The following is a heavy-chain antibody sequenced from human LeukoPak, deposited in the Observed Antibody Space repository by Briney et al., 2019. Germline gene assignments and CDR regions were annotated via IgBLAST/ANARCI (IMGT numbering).Heavy chain of an antibody. D-gene: IGHD3-22*01. CDR2: IYYSGST. Sequence: SETLSLTCTVSGGSIGSSSYYWGWIRQPPGKGLEWIGSIYYSGSTYYNPSLKSRVTISVDTSKNQFSLKLSSVTAADTAVYYCARQEYYYDSSGYWDAFDIWGQGTMVTVSS. CDR3: ARQEYYYDSSGYWDAFDI. V-gene: IGHV4-39*07. J-gene: IGHJ3*02. CDR1: GGSIGSSSYY.